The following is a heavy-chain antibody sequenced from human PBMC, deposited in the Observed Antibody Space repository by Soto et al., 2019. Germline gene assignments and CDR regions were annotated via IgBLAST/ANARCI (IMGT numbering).Heavy chain of an antibody. V-gene: IGHV3-30*18. CDR3: AKDYAEMATMGVYFDY. Sequence: GGSLRLSCAASGFTFSSYGMHWVRQAPGKGLEWVAVISYDGSNKYYADSVKGRFTISRDNSKNTLYLQMNSLRAEDTAVYYCAKDYAEMATMGVYFDYWGQGTLVTVSS. CDR1: GFTFSSYG. CDR2: ISYDGSNK. J-gene: IGHJ4*02. D-gene: IGHD5-12*01.